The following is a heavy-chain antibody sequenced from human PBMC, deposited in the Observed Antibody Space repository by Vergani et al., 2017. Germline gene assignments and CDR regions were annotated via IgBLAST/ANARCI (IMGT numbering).Heavy chain of an antibody. CDR1: GGTFSNHV. CDR3: ASQVTGSYYYYGMDV. CDR2: IIPIFGTA. J-gene: IGHJ6*02. Sequence: QVQLVQSGAEVKKPGSSVKVSCKSSGGTFSNHVLAWVRQAPGQGLEWMGGIIPIFGTADYAQDFQGRVTITADKSTSTAYMELSSLRSEDTAVYYCASQVTGSYYYYGMDVWGQGTTVTVSS. V-gene: IGHV1-69*06. D-gene: IGHD1-20*01.